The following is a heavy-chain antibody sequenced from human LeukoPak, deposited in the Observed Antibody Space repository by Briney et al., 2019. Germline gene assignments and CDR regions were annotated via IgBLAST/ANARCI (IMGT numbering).Heavy chain of an antibody. Sequence: GGSLRLSCAASGFTFSSYAMSWVRQAPRKGLEWVSAISGSGGSTYYADSVKGRFTISRDNSKNTLYLQMNSLRAEDTAVYYCAPTRLLNWFDPWGQGTLVTVSS. D-gene: IGHD3-10*01. CDR3: APTRLLNWFDP. V-gene: IGHV3-23*01. CDR2: ISGSGGST. J-gene: IGHJ5*02. CDR1: GFTFSSYA.